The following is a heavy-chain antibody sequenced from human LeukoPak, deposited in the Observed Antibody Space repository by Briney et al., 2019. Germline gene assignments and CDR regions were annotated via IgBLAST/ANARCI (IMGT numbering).Heavy chain of an antibody. V-gene: IGHV1-18*01. Sequence: ASVKVSCKASGYTFTSYGISWVRQAPGQGLEWMGWISAYNGNTNYAQKLQGRVTMTTDTSTSTAYMELRSLRSDDTAVYYCARSPPAPSGVTIPEYWGQGTLVTVSS. D-gene: IGHD5-18*01. CDR3: ARSPPAPSGVTIPEY. J-gene: IGHJ4*02. CDR1: GYTFTSYG. CDR2: ISAYNGNT.